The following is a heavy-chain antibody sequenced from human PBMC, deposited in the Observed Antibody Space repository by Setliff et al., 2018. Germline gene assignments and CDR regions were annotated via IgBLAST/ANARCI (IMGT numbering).Heavy chain of an antibody. Sequence: ASVKVSCKASGYTFRSYAMNWVRQAPGQGLEWMGWINTNTGNPTYAQGFTGRFVFSLDTSVSTTYLQISSLKAEDTAVYYCARASRFGTIVYKGYYYMDVWGKGTTVTVSS. V-gene: IGHV7-4-1*02. CDR2: INTNTGNP. D-gene: IGHD3-10*01. J-gene: IGHJ6*03. CDR1: GYTFRSYA. CDR3: ARASRFGTIVYKGYYYMDV.